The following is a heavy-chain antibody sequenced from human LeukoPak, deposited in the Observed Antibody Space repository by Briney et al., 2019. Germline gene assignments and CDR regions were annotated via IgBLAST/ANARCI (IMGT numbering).Heavy chain of an antibody. J-gene: IGHJ4*02. CDR1: GGSISSSSYY. D-gene: IGHD2-15*01. V-gene: IGHV4-39*01. Sequence: SETLSLTCTVSGGSISSSSYYLGWIRQPPGKGLEWIGSIYYSGSTYYNPSLKSRVTISVDTSKNQFSLKLSSVTAADTAVYYCATYCSGGSCYGSFDYWGQGTLVTVSS. CDR2: IYYSGST. CDR3: ATYCSGGSCYGSFDY.